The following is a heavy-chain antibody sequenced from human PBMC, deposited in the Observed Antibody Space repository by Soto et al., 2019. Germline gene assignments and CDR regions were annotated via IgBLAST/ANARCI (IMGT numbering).Heavy chain of an antibody. CDR1: GFTVSTYG. J-gene: IGHJ4*02. CDR3: TGEVASGY. CDR2: ISRDGGTK. Sequence: QVQLVESGGGVVQPGRSLRLSCAVSGFTVSTYGMHWVRQAPGKGLEWVAVISRDGGTKYYADSVKGRFTISRDNSRNTLLFEMNSRRGDDMAVYYCTGEVASGYWGQGTLVTVSS. D-gene: IGHD2-8*02. V-gene: IGHV3-30*03.